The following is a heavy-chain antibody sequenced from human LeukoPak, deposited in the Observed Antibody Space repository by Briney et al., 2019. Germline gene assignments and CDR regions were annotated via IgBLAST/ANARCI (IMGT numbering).Heavy chain of an antibody. CDR2: IYTSGST. CDR3: ARLMDSSGYQYSYYYYMDV. V-gene: IGHV4-4*09. D-gene: IGHD3-22*01. CDR1: GGSIGSYY. Sequence: SETLSLTCTVSGGSIGSYYWSWIRQPPGKGLEWIGYIYTSGSTNYNPSLKSRVTISVDTSKNQFSLKLSSVTAADTAVYYCARLMDSSGYQYSYYYYMDVWGKGTTVTVSS. J-gene: IGHJ6*03.